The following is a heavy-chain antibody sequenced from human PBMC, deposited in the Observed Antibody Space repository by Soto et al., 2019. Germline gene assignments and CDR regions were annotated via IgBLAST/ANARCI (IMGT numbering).Heavy chain of an antibody. CDR2: INWNSGIT. D-gene: IGHD3-22*01. Sequence: EVQLVESGGGLVQAGRSLRLYCAAIGFTFEDHAMHWIRQVPGKGLEWVAGINWNSGITGYADSVKGRFTISRDNANNSLHLEMNSLKTEDTAFYYCAKGRGALTVVSNWFDPWGQGTLVTVSS. CDR3: AKGRGALTVVSNWFDP. V-gene: IGHV3-9*01. J-gene: IGHJ5*02. CDR1: GFTFEDHA.